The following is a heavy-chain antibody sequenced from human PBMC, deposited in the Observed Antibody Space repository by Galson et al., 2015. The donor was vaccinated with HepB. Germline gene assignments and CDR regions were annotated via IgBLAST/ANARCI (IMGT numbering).Heavy chain of an antibody. V-gene: IGHV1-46*01. Sequence: SVKVSCKASGYTFTSYYMHWVRQAPGQGLEWMGIINLSGGSTSFAQKFQGRVTMTRDTSTSIVYMELSSLRSEDTAVYYCARAPERSSGSDYWGQGTLVTVSS. J-gene: IGHJ4*02. D-gene: IGHD6-19*01. CDR2: INLSGGST. CDR1: GYTFTSYY. CDR3: ARAPERSSGSDY.